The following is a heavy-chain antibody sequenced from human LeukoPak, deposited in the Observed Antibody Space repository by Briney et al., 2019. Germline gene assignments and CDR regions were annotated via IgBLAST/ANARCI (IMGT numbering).Heavy chain of an antibody. CDR3: ARRWSPGYMDV. CDR2: INSRSNYI. Sequence: GGSLRLSCAASGFTFSSFTMNWVRQAPGKGLEWVSSINSRSNYISYADSVKGRFTISRDNAKNSLYLQLNSLRAEDTAIFYCARRWSPGYMDVWGEGTSVTISS. J-gene: IGHJ6*03. D-gene: IGHD5-24*01. V-gene: IGHV3-21*01. CDR1: GFTFSSFT.